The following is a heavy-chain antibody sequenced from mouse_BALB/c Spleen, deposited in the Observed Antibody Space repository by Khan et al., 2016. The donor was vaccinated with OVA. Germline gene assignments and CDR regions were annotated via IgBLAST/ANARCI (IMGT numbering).Heavy chain of an antibody. CDR2: ISYSGGT. CDR3: ARDGSRYNYAMDY. V-gene: IGHV3-2*02. D-gene: IGHD2-3*01. CDR1: GYSITSDYA. J-gene: IGHJ4*01. Sequence: QLEESGPGLVKPSQSLSLTCTVTGYSITSDYAWNWIRQFPGNKLEWMGYISYSGGTNYNPSLKSRISITRDTSKNQFFLQLNSVTTEDTATYYCARDGSRYNYAMDYWGQGTSVTVSS.